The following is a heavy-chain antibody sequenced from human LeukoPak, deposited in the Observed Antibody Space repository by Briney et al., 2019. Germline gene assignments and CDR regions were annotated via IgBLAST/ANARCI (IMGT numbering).Heavy chain of an antibody. J-gene: IGHJ6*03. V-gene: IGHV3-23*01. CDR3: ARDGAAAPPYYYYLDV. CDR1: GFTLSNNA. D-gene: IGHD3-16*01. Sequence: GGSLRLSCAASGFTLSNNAMTWVRQTPGMGLEWVSTITGSGDASWHAESVKGRFAISRDNSKNTPYLQMNSLRAEDTAVYYCARDGAAAPPYYYYLDVWGKGTTVSVSS. CDR2: ITGSGDAS.